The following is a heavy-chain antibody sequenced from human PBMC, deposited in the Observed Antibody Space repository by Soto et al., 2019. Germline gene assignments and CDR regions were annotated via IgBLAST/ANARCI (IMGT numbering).Heavy chain of an antibody. D-gene: IGHD3-22*01. CDR2: ISAYNGNT. CDR1: GYTFTSYG. CDR3: ARARTSYTDYYDSSGYYYSPYYYGMDV. Sequence: ASVKVSCKASGYTFTSYGISWVRQAPGQGLEWMGWISAYNGNTNYAQKLQGRVTMTTDTSTSTAYMELRSLRSDDTAVYYCARARTSYTDYYDSSGYYYSPYYYGMDVCGQGTTVTVSS. V-gene: IGHV1-18*01. J-gene: IGHJ6*02.